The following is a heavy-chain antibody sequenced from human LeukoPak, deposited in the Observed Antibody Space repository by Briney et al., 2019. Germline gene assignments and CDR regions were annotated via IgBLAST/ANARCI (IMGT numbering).Heavy chain of an antibody. CDR3: ARVGDYGGNSILTLDY. J-gene: IGHJ4*02. CDR1: GYTFTSYY. V-gene: IGHV1-46*01. Sequence: GASVKVSCKASGYTFTSYYMHWVRQAPGQGLEWMGIINPSGGSTSYAQKFQGRVTMTRDMSTSTVYMELSSLRSEDTAVYYCARVGDYGGNSILTLDYWGQGTLVTVSS. CDR2: INPSGGST. D-gene: IGHD4-23*01.